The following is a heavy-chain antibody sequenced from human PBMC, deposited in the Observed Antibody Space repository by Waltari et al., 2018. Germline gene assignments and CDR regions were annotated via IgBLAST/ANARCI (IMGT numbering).Heavy chain of an antibody. CDR2: ISSSTTYI. D-gene: IGHD7-27*01. Sequence: EVQLVESGGGLVKPGGSLRLSCGASGFSFISYSMNWVRQAPGKGLEWVSSISSSTTYIHYADSVKGRFTIARDNAKNSLYLQMNSLRVEDTAVYYCVSGGWGFYFDYWGQGTVVTVSS. CDR3: VSGGWGFYFDY. J-gene: IGHJ4*02. CDR1: GFSFISYS. V-gene: IGHV3-21*01.